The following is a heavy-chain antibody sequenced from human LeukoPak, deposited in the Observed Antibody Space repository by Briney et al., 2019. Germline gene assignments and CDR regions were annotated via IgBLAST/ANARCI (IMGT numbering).Heavy chain of an antibody. CDR3: ARDSAAYCGGDCSASD. CDR2: INTNTGNP. CDR1: GYTFTSYA. V-gene: IGHV7-4-1*02. J-gene: IGHJ4*02. Sequence: RASVTVSCKASGYTFTSYAMNWVRQAPGQGLEWMGWINTNTGNPTYAQGFTGRFVLSLDTSVSTAYLQISSLKAEDTAVYYCARDSAAYCGGDCSASDWGQGTLVTVSS. D-gene: IGHD2-21*02.